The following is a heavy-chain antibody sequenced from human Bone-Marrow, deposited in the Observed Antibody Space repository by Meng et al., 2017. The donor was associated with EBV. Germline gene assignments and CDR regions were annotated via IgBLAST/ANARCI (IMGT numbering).Heavy chain of an antibody. CDR2: MSYDGSCK. J-gene: IGHJ4*02. CDR3: ATATDGGNIDY. D-gene: IGHD4-23*01. CDR1: GFTFRGSA. Sequence: GQVGGAGGGVVQRGRSLRPSWSASGFTFRGSAMHWVRQAPGKGLEWVAVMSYDGSCKFYAFSVKGRFTISRDNSKDTLYLQMNSLRPEDTAVYYCATATDGGNIDYWGQGTLVTVSS. V-gene: IGHV3-30-3*01.